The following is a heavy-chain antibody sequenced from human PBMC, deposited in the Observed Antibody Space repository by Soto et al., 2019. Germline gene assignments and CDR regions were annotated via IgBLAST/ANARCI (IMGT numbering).Heavy chain of an antibody. CDR2: IIPYIGTA. J-gene: IGHJ5*02. Sequence: SVKVSCKASGRTCSSYASSWVRQAPGQGLEWMGGIIPYIGTANYAQKLQGRVTMTTDTSTSTAYMELSSLRSDDTAVYYCARDESITMVRGVFVFDPWGQGTLVTVSS. CDR1: GRTCSSYA. V-gene: IGHV1-69*05. CDR3: ARDESITMVRGVFVFDP. D-gene: IGHD3-10*01.